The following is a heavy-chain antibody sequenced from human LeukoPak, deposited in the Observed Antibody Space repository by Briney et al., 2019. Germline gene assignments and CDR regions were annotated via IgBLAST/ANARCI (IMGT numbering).Heavy chain of an antibody. CDR1: GFIFSSYG. J-gene: IGHJ5*02. V-gene: IGHV3-33*08. CDR3: ARDSSPGYCSGGSCLFDP. CDR2: IWYGGSNK. D-gene: IGHD2-15*01. Sequence: GGSLRLSCAASGFIFSSYGMHWVRQAPGKGLEWVAVIWYGGSNKYYADSVKGRFTISRDNSKNTLYLQMNSLRAEDTAVYYCARDSSPGYCSGGSCLFDPWGQGTLVTASS.